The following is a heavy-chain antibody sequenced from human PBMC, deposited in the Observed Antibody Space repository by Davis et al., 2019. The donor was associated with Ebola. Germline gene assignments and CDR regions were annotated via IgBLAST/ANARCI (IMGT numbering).Heavy chain of an antibody. J-gene: IGHJ6*02. V-gene: IGHV3-43*02. CDR1: GFALSSHA. D-gene: IGHD2-2*01. CDR2: ISGDGGST. Sequence: GESLKISCAASGFALSSHAMSWVRQAPGKGLEWVSLISGDGGSTYYADSVKGRFTISRDNSKNSLYLQMNSLRTEDTALYYCAKDMAIPAALYYYGMDVWGQGTTVTVSS. CDR3: AKDMAIPAALYYYGMDV.